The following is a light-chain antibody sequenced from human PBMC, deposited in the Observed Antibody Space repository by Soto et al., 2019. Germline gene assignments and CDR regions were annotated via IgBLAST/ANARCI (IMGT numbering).Light chain of an antibody. CDR2: GAS. Sequence: EIVLTQSPATLSLSPGERATLSCRASQSVGKYLAWYQQKPAQAPRLLLYGASNRATGVPARFSGSGSGTDFTLTIRSLEPEDSAVYYCQHHDHWPVTFGGGTKVEIK. CDR3: QHHDHWPVT. J-gene: IGKJ4*01. V-gene: IGKV3-11*01. CDR1: QSVGKY.